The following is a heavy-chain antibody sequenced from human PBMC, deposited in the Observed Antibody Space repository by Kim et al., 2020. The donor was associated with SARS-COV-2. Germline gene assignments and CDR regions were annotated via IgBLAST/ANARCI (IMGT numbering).Heavy chain of an antibody. D-gene: IGHD6-13*01. CDR3: AKNLGSRWYLDF. V-gene: IGHV3-66*02. CDR2: IHSDSA. J-gene: IGHJ4*02. Sequence: GRSLRLSCAASGFTVRNNYMSWVRQAPGKGLEWVAVIHSDSAYYGDSVKGRFTISRDSSQNTLHLQMNSLRDEDTALYYCAKNLGSRWYLDFWGQGILVTVS. CDR1: GFTVRNNY.